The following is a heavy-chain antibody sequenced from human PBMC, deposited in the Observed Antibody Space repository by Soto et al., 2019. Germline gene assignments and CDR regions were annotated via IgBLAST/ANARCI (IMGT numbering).Heavy chain of an antibody. CDR1: GYTFTSYG. Sequence: GXSVKWSCEASGYTFTSYGISWVRQAPGQGLEWMGWISAFNADTNYAQRLQGRVTMTTDTSTSTAYMELRSLRSDDTAVYYCARGTRDGRPSYYYYGMDVWGQGTTVTVSS. V-gene: IGHV1-18*04. CDR3: ARGTRDGRPSYYYYGMDV. D-gene: IGHD2-15*01. CDR2: ISAFNADT. J-gene: IGHJ6*02.